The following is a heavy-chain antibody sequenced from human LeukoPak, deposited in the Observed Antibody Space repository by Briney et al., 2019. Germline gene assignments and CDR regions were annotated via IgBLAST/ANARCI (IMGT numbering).Heavy chain of an antibody. CDR1: GFTFSSYA. J-gene: IGHJ4*02. V-gene: IGHV3-23*01. CDR2: ISISGDDT. CDR3: ANEIRPNDY. D-gene: IGHD4-17*01. Sequence: GGSLRLSCAASGFTFSSYAMTWVRQAPGKGLEWLSAISISGDDTYYADSVKGRFTISRDNSKNTLYLQMNSLSADDTAMYYCANEIRPNDYWGQGTLVTVSS.